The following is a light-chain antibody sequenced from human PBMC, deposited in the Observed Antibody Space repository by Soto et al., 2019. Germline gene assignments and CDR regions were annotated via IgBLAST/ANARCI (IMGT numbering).Light chain of an antibody. CDR2: EVS. CDR3: SSYTSSSTLV. V-gene: IGLV2-14*01. J-gene: IGLJ2*01. CDR1: SNDVGGYNY. Sequence: QSALTQPASVSGSPGQSITISCTGTSNDVGGYNYVSWYQQHPGKAPKLMIYEVSNRPSGVSNLFSGSKSGNTASLTISGLQAEDEADYYCSSYTSSSTLVFGGGTKLTVL.